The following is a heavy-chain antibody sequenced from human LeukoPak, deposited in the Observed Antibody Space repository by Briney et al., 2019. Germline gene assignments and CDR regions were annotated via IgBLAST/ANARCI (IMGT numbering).Heavy chain of an antibody. CDR1: GYTFDDYA. CDR2: IRWNSGSI. CDR3: AKDIGRYFDWLLS. J-gene: IGHJ4*02. Sequence: PGESLTLSRGVSGYTFDDYAMQWSRQAPGGGVEWVSGIRWNSGSIVDTDSVKGRFTISRDNPKNSLYLQMNSPRAEDTALYYCAKDIGRYFDWLLSWGQGTLVTVSS. V-gene: IGHV3-9*01. D-gene: IGHD3-9*01.